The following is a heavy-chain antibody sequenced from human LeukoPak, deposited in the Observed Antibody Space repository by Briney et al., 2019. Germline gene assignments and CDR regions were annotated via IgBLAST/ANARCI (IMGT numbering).Heavy chain of an antibody. CDR3: AKDIRGSTSWYGLDY. CDR1: GFTFDDYA. V-gene: IGHV3-43D*03. CDR2: ISWDGGSI. D-gene: IGHD6-13*01. Sequence: GGSLRLSCSASGFTFDDYAMHWVRQAPGKGVEGVSLISWDGGSIYYAEYLEGRFTISRDNSKNSLYLQMNSLRAEDTALYYCAKDIRGSTSWYGLDYWGQGTLVTVSS. J-gene: IGHJ4*02.